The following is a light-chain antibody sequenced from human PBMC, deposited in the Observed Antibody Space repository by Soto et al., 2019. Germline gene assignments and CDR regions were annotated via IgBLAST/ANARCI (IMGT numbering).Light chain of an antibody. J-gene: IGKJ3*01. CDR1: QSVSSN. CDR3: QQYNKWPLFT. Sequence: EVVMTQSPATLSVSPGERATLSCRASQSVSSNLAWYQLRPGQAPRLLIYGASTRATGIPGRFSGSGSGTEFTLTISSLQSDDFALYYCQQYNKWPLFTFGPGTRVDIK. CDR2: GAS. V-gene: IGKV3-15*01.